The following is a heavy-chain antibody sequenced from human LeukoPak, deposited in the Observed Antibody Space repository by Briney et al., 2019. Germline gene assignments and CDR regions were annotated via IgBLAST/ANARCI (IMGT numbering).Heavy chain of an antibody. V-gene: IGHV4-38-2*02. D-gene: IGHD1-26*01. J-gene: IGHJ3*02. CDR2: IYHSGST. CDR1: GYSISSGYY. Sequence: SETLSLTCTVSGYSISSGYYWGWIRQPPGKGLEWIGSIYHSGSTYYNPSLKSRVTISVDTSKNQFSLKLSSVTAADTAVYYCARAERGSYYAFDIWGQGTMVTVSS. CDR3: ARAERGSYYAFDI.